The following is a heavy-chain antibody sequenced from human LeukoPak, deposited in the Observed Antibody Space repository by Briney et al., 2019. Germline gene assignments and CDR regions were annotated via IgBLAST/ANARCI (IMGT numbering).Heavy chain of an antibody. Sequence: GGSLRLSCAASGFTFSSYWMHWVRQAPGKGLVWVSRINSDGSNTSYADSVKGRFTISRDNAKNTLYLQMNSLRAEDTAVYYCASQGAYYDILTGRWGYNWFDPWGQGTLVTVSS. CDR3: ASQGAYYDILTGRWGYNWFDP. V-gene: IGHV3-74*01. D-gene: IGHD3-9*01. CDR2: INSDGSNT. J-gene: IGHJ5*02. CDR1: GFTFSSYW.